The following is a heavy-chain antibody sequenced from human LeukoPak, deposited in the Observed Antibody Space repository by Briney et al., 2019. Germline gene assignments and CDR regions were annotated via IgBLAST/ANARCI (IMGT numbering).Heavy chain of an antibody. V-gene: IGHV3-23*01. J-gene: IGHJ4*02. Sequence: PGGSLRLSCAASGFTFNDYGMSWVRQAPGKGLEWVSTISGSGISTYYADSVKGRFTISRDNSRNTLYLQMNSLRAEDTALYYCVKGDNNILTGYYNSFDYWGQGTLVTVSS. D-gene: IGHD3-9*01. CDR2: ISGSGIST. CDR1: GFTFNDYG. CDR3: VKGDNNILTGYYNSFDY.